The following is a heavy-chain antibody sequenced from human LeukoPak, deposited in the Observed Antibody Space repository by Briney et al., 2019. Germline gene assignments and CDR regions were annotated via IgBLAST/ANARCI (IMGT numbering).Heavy chain of an antibody. J-gene: IGHJ3*02. CDR3: ARAHVAAGLAFDI. CDR2: INSDGSST. V-gene: IGHV3-74*01. D-gene: IGHD6-25*01. CDR1: GFTFSSYW. Sequence: GGSLRLSCAASGFTFSSYWMHWVRQAPGKGLVWVSRINSDGSSTGYAGSVKGRFTISRENAKNSFYLQMNSLRAEDTAVYYCARAHVAAGLAFDIWGQGTIVTVSS.